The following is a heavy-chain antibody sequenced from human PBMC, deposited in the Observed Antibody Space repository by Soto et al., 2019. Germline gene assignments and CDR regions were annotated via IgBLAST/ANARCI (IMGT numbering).Heavy chain of an antibody. Sequence: SETLSLTCVVSGGSIRSSNWWSWVRQPPGKGLEWIGEIYHSGSTNYNPSLKSRVTISVDKSKNQFSLKLSSVTAADTAVYYCARRRDYYDSSGYYFNWFDPWGQGTLVTVSS. V-gene: IGHV4-4*02. J-gene: IGHJ5*02. D-gene: IGHD3-22*01. CDR2: IYHSGST. CDR3: ARRRDYYDSSGYYFNWFDP. CDR1: GGSIRSSNW.